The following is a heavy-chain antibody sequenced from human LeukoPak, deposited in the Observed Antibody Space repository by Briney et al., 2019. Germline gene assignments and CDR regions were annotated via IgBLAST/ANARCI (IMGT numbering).Heavy chain of an antibody. Sequence: PGGSLRLSCAASGFTFRRYAMNWVRQAPGKGLEWVSTISSSGSSTYYADSVKGRFTTSRDNSKNTVYLLMNSLRAEDTAVYYCAKDGPASWGYFDYWGQGTPVTVSS. CDR2: ISSSGSST. CDR3: AKDGPASWGYFDY. J-gene: IGHJ4*02. CDR1: GFTFRRYA. V-gene: IGHV3-23*01. D-gene: IGHD3-16*01.